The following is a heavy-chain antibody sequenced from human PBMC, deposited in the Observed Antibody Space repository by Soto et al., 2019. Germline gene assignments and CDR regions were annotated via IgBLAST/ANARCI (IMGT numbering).Heavy chain of an antibody. CDR2: IYYSGST. Sequence: SETLSVTCTVSGGSISSYYWSWIRQPPGKGLEWIGYIYYSGSTNYNPSLKSRVTISVDTSKNQFSLKLSSVTAADTAVYYCARSGSYYAFDIWGQGTMVTVSS. J-gene: IGHJ3*02. D-gene: IGHD1-26*01. CDR3: ARSGSYYAFDI. CDR1: GGSISSYY. V-gene: IGHV4-59*01.